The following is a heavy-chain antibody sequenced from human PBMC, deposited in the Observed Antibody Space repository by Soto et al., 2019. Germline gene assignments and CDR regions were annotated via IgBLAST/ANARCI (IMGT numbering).Heavy chain of an antibody. V-gene: IGHV4-4*07. J-gene: IGHJ5*02. D-gene: IGHD1-1*01. CDR3: VRDGTKTLGDWFDP. CDR1: GASISGFY. Sequence: TSETLSLTCTVSGASISGFYWSWIRKSAGKGLEWIGRIYATGTTDYNPSLKSRVMMSVDTSKKQFSLKLRSVTAADTAVYYCVRDGTKTLGDWFDPWGQGISVTVSS. CDR2: IYATGTT.